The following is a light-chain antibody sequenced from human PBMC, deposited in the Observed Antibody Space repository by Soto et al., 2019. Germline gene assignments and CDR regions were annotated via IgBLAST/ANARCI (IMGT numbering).Light chain of an antibody. CDR1: QDISSW. Sequence: DIQMTQSPSSVSASVGDRVTITCRASQDISSWLAWYQQKPGKAPKLLIYAASSLQSGVPSRFSGSGSGTDFSLTIRSLQPEDFATYYCQQPISFPITFGQGTRLEIK. J-gene: IGKJ5*01. CDR2: AAS. V-gene: IGKV1D-12*01. CDR3: QQPISFPIT.